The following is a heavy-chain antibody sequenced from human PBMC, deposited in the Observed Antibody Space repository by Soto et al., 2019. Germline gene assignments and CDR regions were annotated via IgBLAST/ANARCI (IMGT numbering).Heavy chain of an antibody. V-gene: IGHV3-23*01. CDR3: AKDRGYYDFWSGYYQF. D-gene: IGHD3-3*01. CDR1: GFTFSSYA. J-gene: IGHJ4*02. Sequence: LRLSCAASGFTFSSYAMSWVRQAPGKGLEWVSAISGSGGSTYYADSVKGRFTISRDNSKNTLYLQMNSLRAEDTAVYYCAKDRGYYDFWSGYYQFWGQGTLVTVSS. CDR2: ISGSGGST.